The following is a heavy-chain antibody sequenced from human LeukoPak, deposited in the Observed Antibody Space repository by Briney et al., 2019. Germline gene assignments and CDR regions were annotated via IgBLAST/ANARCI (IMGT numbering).Heavy chain of an antibody. CDR2: ISGGVGST. J-gene: IGHJ6*02. D-gene: IGHD2-15*01. Sequence: GGSLRLSCAASGFTFSSYAMSWVRQAPGKGLEWVSAISGGVGSTYYADSVKGRFTISRDNSKNTLYLQMNSLRAEDTAVYYCAKDRSVVAAVYYYYGMDVWGQGTTVTVSS. CDR3: AKDRSVVAAVYYYYGMDV. V-gene: IGHV3-23*01. CDR1: GFTFSSYA.